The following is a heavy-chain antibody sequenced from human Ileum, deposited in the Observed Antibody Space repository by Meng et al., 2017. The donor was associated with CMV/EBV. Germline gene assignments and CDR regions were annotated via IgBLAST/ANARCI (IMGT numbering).Heavy chain of an antibody. V-gene: IGHV4-61*01. CDR2: IYYSGST. Sequence: SETLSLTCTVSGGSVSSGSYYWSWIRQPPGKGLEWIGYIYYSGSTNYNPSLKSRVTISVDTSKNQFSLKLSSVTAADTAVYYCARGPPLYRRLYYYYYGMDVWGQGTMVTVSS. D-gene: IGHD5-12*01. CDR3: ARGPPLYRRLYYYYYGMDV. J-gene: IGHJ6*02. CDR1: GGSVSSGSYY.